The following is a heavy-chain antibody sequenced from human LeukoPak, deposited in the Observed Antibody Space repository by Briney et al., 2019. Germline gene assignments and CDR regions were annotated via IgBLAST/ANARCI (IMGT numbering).Heavy chain of an antibody. CDR2: IGSDGRA. CDR1: GFTFSTNA. D-gene: IGHD3-3*01. CDR3: AKDLHNWIGIDY. V-gene: IGHV3-23*01. Sequence: PGGSLRLSCAASGFTFSTNAMNWVRQAPGKGLEWVSGIGSDGRAFYTDSVKGRFTISRDNSKNTLYLQMNSLRAEDTAIYYCAKDLHNWIGIDYWGQGTLVTVSS. J-gene: IGHJ4*02.